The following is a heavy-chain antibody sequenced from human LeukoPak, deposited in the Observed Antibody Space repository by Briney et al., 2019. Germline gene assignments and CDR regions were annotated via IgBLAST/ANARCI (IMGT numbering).Heavy chain of an antibody. Sequence: SAKLSCKASGGTFSSYAISWVRQAPGQGLEWMGRIIPIFGTANYAQKFQGRVTITTDESTSTAYLQLSSLRSEDTAVYYCARGGSPDYVDHWGQGTLVTVSS. CDR1: GGTFSSYA. J-gene: IGHJ5*02. V-gene: IGHV1-69*05. CDR3: ARGGSPDYVDH. D-gene: IGHD3-16*01. CDR2: IIPIFGTA.